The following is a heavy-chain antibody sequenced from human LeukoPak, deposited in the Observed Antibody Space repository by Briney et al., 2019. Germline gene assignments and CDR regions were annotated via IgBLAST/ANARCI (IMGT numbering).Heavy chain of an antibody. CDR3: AKVYDSSGYYFVDY. J-gene: IGHJ4*02. Sequence: PGGSLRLSCAASGFTFSSYAMSWVRQAPGKGLEWVSAISGSGGSTYYADSVKGRFTISRDNSKNTLYLQMNSLRAEDTAVYYCAKVYDSSGYYFVDYWGQGTLVTVSS. CDR1: GFTFSSYA. V-gene: IGHV3-23*01. CDR2: ISGSGGST. D-gene: IGHD3-22*01.